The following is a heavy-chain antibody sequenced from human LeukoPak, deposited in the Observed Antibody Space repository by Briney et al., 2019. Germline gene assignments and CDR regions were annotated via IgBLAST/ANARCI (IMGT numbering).Heavy chain of an antibody. CDR1: GYSFTSYW. CDR3: ARRQGCSSTSCPPDY. D-gene: IGHD2-2*01. J-gene: IGHJ4*02. V-gene: IGHV5-51*01. Sequence: GESLKISCKGSGYSFTSYWIGWVRQMPGKGLEWMGLIYPGDSDARYSPSFEGQVTISADRSISTAYLQWSSLKASDTAMYYCARRQGCSSTSCPPDYWGQGTLVTVSP. CDR2: IYPGDSDA.